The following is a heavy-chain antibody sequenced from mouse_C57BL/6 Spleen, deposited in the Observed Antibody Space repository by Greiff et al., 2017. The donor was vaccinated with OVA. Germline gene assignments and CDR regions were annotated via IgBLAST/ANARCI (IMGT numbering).Heavy chain of an antibody. CDR2: IDPEDGET. CDR1: GFNITDYY. J-gene: IGHJ2*01. V-gene: IGHV14-2*01. CDR3: ARRNYYGNYFDY. Sequence: VQLQQSGAELVKPGASVKLSCTASGFNITDYYMHWVKQRTEQGLEWIGRIDPEDGETKYAPKVQGKATITADTSSNTAYLQLSSLTSEDTAVDYCARRNYYGNYFDYGGQGTTLTVSS. D-gene: IGHD2-1*01.